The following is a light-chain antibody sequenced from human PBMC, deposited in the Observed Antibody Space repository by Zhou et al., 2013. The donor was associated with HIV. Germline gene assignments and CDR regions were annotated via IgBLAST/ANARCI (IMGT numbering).Light chain of an antibody. V-gene: IGKV1-12*01. J-gene: IGKJ4*01. Sequence: DIQMIQFPSSMSASVGDRVIIVCRASEDITSSLGWYQQRPGRAPKLLIYSASRLQDGVPSRFIGSGSGTDFTLTITSLRPEDFGIYYCQQGSSFPHTFGGRDQGGHQT. CDR3: QQGSSFPHT. CDR2: SAS. CDR1: EDITSS.